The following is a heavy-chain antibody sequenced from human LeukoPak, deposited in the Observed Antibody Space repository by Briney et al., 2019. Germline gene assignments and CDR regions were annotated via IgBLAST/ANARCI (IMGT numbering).Heavy chain of an antibody. CDR1: GFTFSSYD. D-gene: IGHD3-16*02. V-gene: IGHV3-13*01. CDR3: ARGGVWGSYLPLDY. CDR2: IGTAGDT. J-gene: IGHJ4*02. Sequence: GGSLRLSCVASGFTFSSYDMHWVRQATGKGLEWVSAIGTAGDTYYPGSVKGRFTISRENAKNSLYLQMNSLRAGDTAVYYCARGGVWGSYLPLDYWGQGTLVTVSS.